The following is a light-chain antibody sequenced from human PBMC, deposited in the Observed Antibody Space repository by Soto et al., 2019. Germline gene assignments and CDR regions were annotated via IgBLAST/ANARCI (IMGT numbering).Light chain of an antibody. CDR3: QQYNNWPQT. J-gene: IGKJ2*01. Sequence: DIQMTQSPSSLSASVGDRVTITCQASQDIRNYLNWYQQKPGKAPKFLIYDASNLERGVPSRFSGSGAGTDFTFTISSLQPEDIGTYYCQQYNNWPQTFGQGTKVDIK. CDR2: DAS. CDR1: QDIRNY. V-gene: IGKV1-33*01.